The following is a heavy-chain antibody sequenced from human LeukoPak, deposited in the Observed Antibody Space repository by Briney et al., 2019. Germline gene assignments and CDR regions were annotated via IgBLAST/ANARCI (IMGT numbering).Heavy chain of an antibody. Sequence: ASVQVSCKASGYTFTGYYMHWVRQAPGQGLEWMGWINPNSGGTNYAQKFQGRVTMTRDTSISTAYMELSRLRSDDTAVYYCARLLSDSGTVSNYWGQGTLVTVSS. CDR3: ARLLSDSGTVSNY. D-gene: IGHD4-17*01. CDR1: GYTFTGYY. V-gene: IGHV1-2*02. J-gene: IGHJ4*02. CDR2: INPNSGGT.